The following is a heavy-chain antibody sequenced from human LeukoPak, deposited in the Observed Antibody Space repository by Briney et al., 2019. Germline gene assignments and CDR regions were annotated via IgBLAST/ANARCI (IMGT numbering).Heavy chain of an antibody. D-gene: IGHD6-13*01. Sequence: SETLSLTCTVSGYSISSGYYWGWIRQPPGKGLEWIGVYHVGTTDCNPSLKSRVTISVDRSKNQMSLKLSSVTAADMAVYYCARCLGFRIGSSWYPDAFDIWGQGTMVTVSS. CDR2: VYHVGTT. CDR1: GYSISSGYY. J-gene: IGHJ3*02. V-gene: IGHV4-38-2*02. CDR3: ARCLGFRIGSSWYPDAFDI.